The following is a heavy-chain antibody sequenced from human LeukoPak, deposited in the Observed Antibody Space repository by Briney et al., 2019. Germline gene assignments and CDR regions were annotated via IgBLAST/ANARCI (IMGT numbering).Heavy chain of an antibody. J-gene: IGHJ6*03. V-gene: IGHV1-69*13. CDR3: ARIVVPAAPGYYYYMDV. CDR1: GGTFSSYA. Sequence: ASVKVSCKASGGTFSSYAISWVRQAPGQGLEWMGGIIPIFGTANYAQKFLGRVTITADESTSTAYMELSSLRSEDTAVYYCARIVVPAAPGYYYYMDVWGKGTTVTVSS. CDR2: IIPIFGTA. D-gene: IGHD2-2*01.